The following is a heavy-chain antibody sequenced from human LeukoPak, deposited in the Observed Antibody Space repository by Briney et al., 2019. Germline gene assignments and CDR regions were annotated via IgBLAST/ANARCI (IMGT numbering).Heavy chain of an antibody. CDR3: ARDDCSGGSCPFDY. J-gene: IGHJ4*02. V-gene: IGHV4-59*12. Sequence: SETLSLTCTVSGGYIRSYYWSWIRQPPGKGLEWIGYIYYSGSTNYNPSLKSRVTISVDTSKNQFSLKLSSVTAADTAVYYCARDDCSGGSCPFDYWGQGTLVTVSS. CDR1: GGYIRSYY. CDR2: IYYSGST. D-gene: IGHD2-15*01.